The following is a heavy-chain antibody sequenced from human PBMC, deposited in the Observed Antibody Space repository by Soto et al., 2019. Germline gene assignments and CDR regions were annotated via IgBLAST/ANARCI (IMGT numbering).Heavy chain of an antibody. CDR2: ISYDGRNK. V-gene: IGHV3-30*18. CDR3: AKGSHYDILTGYHTQPMH. Sequence: RRSRRLSCAGSGFTLSSYGLHWVRQAPGKGLEKVAVISYDGRNKYYAETVKGRYTISRDNSKNTLNMQINRLRDEDTTVYYCAKGSHYDILTGYHTQPMHWGQGT. D-gene: IGHD3-9*01. J-gene: IGHJ4*02. CDR1: GFTLSSYG.